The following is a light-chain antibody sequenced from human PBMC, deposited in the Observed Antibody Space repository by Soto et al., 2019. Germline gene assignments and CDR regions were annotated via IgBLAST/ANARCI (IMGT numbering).Light chain of an antibody. CDR3: QQRSNWPLVT. Sequence: SPASLSVSPWERATLSCRGSRSVSSYLALYQQKPGQAPRLLIYDASNRATGITARFSGSGSGTAFTLTISSLEPEDFAVYYCQQRSNWPLVTFGQGTRLEVK. V-gene: IGKV3-11*01. J-gene: IGKJ5*01. CDR2: DAS. CDR1: RSVSSY.